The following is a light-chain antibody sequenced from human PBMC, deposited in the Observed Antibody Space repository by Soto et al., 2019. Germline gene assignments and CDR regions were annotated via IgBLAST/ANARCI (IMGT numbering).Light chain of an antibody. CDR3: QTWGTGIQV. CDR2: LNSDGSH. CDR1: SGHSSYA. J-gene: IGLJ2*01. Sequence: QLVLTQSPSASASPGASVKLTCTLSSGHSSYAIAWHQQQPEKGPRYLMKLNSDGSHSKGDGIPDRFSGSSSGAERYLTISSLQSEDEAYYCCQTWGTGIQVFGGGTKLTVL. V-gene: IGLV4-69*01.